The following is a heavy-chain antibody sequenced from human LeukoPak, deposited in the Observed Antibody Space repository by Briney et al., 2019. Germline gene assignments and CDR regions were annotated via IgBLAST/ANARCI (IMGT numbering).Heavy chain of an antibody. CDR1: GFTFSTYSMN. V-gene: IGHV4-59*05. CDR3: ARQQSDTSLFDP. Sequence: GALRLSCAASGFTFSTYSMNWVRQPPGKGLEWIGMIFYSGSAYYTPSLRDRVTLSVDTSRNQFSLNLISVTAADTGVYFCARQQSDTSLFDPWGQGTLVTVSS. CDR2: IFYSGSA. D-gene: IGHD2-21*02. J-gene: IGHJ5*02.